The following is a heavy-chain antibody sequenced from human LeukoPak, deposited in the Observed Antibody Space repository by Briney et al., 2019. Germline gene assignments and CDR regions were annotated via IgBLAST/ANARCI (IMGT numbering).Heavy chain of an antibody. CDR2: ISYDGSNK. CDR3: AREGDGSDY. V-gene: IGHV3-30*04. D-gene: IGHD1-26*01. CDR1: GFTFSSYA. J-gene: IGHJ4*01. Sequence: GGSLRLSCAASGFTFSSYAMHWVRQAPGKGLEWVAVISYDGSNKYYADSVKGRFTISRDNSKNTLYLQMNSLRAEDTAVYYCAREGDGSDYGGHGTLVTVS.